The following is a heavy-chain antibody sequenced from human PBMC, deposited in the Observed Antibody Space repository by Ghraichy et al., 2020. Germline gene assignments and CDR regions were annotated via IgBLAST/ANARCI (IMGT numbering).Heavy chain of an antibody. CDR1: GFTFSSYS. CDR3: ARDGGRRHVWGSYRLNWFDP. D-gene: IGHD3-16*02. V-gene: IGHV3-48*02. Sequence: LSLTCAASGFTFSSYSMNWVRQAPGKGLEWVSYISSSSSTIYYADSVKGRFTISRDNAKNSLYLQMNSLRDEDTAVYYCARDGGRRHVWGSYRLNWFDPWGQGTLVTVSS. J-gene: IGHJ5*02. CDR2: ISSSSSTI.